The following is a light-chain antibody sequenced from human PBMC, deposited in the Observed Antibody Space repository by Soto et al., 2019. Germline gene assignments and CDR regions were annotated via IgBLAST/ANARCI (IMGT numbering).Light chain of an antibody. CDR3: CSYAGSTTLV. CDR2: EDS. Sequence: QSVLTQPASVSGSPGQSITISCTGTSSDVGSYNLVSWYQLHPGKAPQLMIYEDSKRPSGVSNRFSGSKSGNTASLTISGLQAEDEADYYCCSYAGSTTLVFGGGTKLTVL. J-gene: IGLJ2*01. CDR1: SSDVGSYNL. V-gene: IGLV2-23*01.